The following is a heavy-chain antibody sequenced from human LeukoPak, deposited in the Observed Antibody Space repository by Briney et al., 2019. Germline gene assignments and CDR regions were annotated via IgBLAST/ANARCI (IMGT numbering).Heavy chain of an antibody. V-gene: IGHV1-18*01. CDR3: ASDPYHRLGPPLDL. J-gene: IGHJ5*02. D-gene: IGHD1-14*01. CDR2: ISTSNGDT. Sequence: GASVKVSCRASGYTFTNSDITWVRQAPGQGLEGMGRISTSNGDTNYAAKLQGRVTMTPDTSTSTVYMELGSLPFDDTAVYFCASDPYHRLGPPLDLWGQGTLVIVSS. CDR1: GYTFTNSD.